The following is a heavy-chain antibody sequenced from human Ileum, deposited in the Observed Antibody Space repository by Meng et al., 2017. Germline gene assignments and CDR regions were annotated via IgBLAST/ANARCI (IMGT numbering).Heavy chain of an antibody. CDR1: GGSITSSKW. CDR2: IYPSGST. J-gene: IGHJ4*02. CDR3: ASLGPRTAAGRVYYFDY. D-gene: IGHD6-13*01. Sequence: QGRVQGWGRGLLKPSGALSLPCASPGGSITSSKWWSWVRQPPGKGLEWIGKIYPSGSTNYNPSLKSRVTISVDKSKNQFSLKLSSVTAADTAVYYCASLGPRTAAGRVYYFDYWGQGTLVTVSS. V-gene: IGHV4-4*02.